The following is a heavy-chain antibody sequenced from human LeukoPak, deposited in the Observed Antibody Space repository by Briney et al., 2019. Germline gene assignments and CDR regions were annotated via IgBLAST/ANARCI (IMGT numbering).Heavy chain of an antibody. CDR1: GYTFIDYY. CDR3: ARAYSRGWYRSTDY. V-gene: IGHV1-2*02. J-gene: IGHJ4*02. D-gene: IGHD6-19*01. Sequence: ASVKVSCKASGYTFIDYYMHWVRQAPGQGLEWMGWIDPKTGGTSYAQKFQDRVAMIRDTSISTAYMELTRLRSDDTAVYYCARAYSRGWYRSTDYWGQGTLVTVSS. CDR2: IDPKTGGT.